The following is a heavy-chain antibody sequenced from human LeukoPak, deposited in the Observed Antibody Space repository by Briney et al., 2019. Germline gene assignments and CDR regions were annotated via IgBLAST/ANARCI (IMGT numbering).Heavy chain of an antibody. J-gene: IGHJ4*02. CDR2: IWYDGSNK. CDR3: ARAYCSGDCSGMGY. Sequence: GGSLRLSCAASGFTFSSYGMHWVRQAPGKGLEWVAVIWYDGSNKYYADSVKGRFTISRDNSKNTLYLQMNSLRAEDTAVYYCARAYCSGDCSGMGYWGQGTLVTVSS. CDR1: GFTFSSYG. V-gene: IGHV3-33*01. D-gene: IGHD2-21*02.